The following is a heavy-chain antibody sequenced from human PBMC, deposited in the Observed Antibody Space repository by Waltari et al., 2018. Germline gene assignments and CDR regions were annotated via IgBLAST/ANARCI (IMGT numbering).Heavy chain of an antibody. J-gene: IGHJ4*02. CDR1: GYSISSAYY. CDR3: ARYCSSTSCGPHFDY. Sequence: QVQLQESSPGLVKPSETLSLTCAVPGYSISSAYYVAWLRHPPGKGLEWIGSIYHSGSTYDNPSLKSRVTISVDTSKNQFSRKLSSVTAADTAVYYCARYCSSTSCGPHFDYWGQGTLVTVSS. CDR2: IYHSGST. V-gene: IGHV4-38-2*01. D-gene: IGHD2-2*01.